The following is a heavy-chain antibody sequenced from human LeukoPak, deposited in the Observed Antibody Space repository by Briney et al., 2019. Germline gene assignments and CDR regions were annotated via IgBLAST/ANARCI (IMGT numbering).Heavy chain of an antibody. Sequence: SETLPLTCTVSGDSISSSSYYWGWIRQPPGKGLEWIGSIYYSGSTYYNPSLKSRVTISVDTSKNQFSLKLSSVTAADTAVYYCATIDYWGQGTLVTVSS. J-gene: IGHJ4*02. CDR1: GDSISSSSYY. CDR3: ATIDY. CDR2: IYYSGST. V-gene: IGHV4-39*07.